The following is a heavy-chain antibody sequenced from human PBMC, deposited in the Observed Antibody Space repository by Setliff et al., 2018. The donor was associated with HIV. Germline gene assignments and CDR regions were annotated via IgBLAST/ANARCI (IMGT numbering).Heavy chain of an antibody. J-gene: IGHJ4*02. CDR2: IYSTGHT. V-gene: IGHV4-38-2*02. D-gene: IGHD2-15*01. CDR1: GYSITNGNY. Sequence: SETLSLTCLVFGYSITNGNYWAWIRQSPGKGLEWIGSIYSTGHTYYNPSHKSRLTMSVDTTKNRFSLKLISVTAADTAVYYCAREGGYCGRTPCFGFDSWGQGTLVTVSS. CDR3: AREGGYCGRTPCFGFDS.